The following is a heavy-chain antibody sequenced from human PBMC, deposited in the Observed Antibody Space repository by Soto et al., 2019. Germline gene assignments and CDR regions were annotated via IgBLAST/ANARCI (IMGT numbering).Heavy chain of an antibody. CDR2: INHSGST. V-gene: IGHV4-34*01. J-gene: IGHJ5*02. D-gene: IGHD5-18*01. Sequence: PSETLSLTCAVYGGSFSGYYWSWIRQPPGKGLEWIGEINHSGSTNYNPSLKSRVTISVDTSKNQFSLKLSSVTAADTAVYYCARGKKGSGYSYDYSWFDPWGQGTLVTVSS. CDR1: GGSFSGYY. CDR3: ARGKKGSGYSYDYSWFDP.